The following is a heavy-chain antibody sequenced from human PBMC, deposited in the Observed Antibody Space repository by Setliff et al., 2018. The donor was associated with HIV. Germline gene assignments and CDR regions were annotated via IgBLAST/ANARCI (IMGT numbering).Heavy chain of an antibody. J-gene: IGHJ6*03. CDR2: VNHSGRT. D-gene: IGHD3-10*01. CDR1: GGSFSGYY. V-gene: IGHV4-34*01. CDR3: ARGVKGVIITYYYYCMDV. Sequence: KPSETLSLTCAVYGGSFSGYYWTWVRQSPGKGLEWIGEVNHSGRTNYNPSLKSRLAISGDMSKNQFSLSLRSVTAADTAVYYCARGVKGVIITYYYYCMDVWGKGTAVTVSS.